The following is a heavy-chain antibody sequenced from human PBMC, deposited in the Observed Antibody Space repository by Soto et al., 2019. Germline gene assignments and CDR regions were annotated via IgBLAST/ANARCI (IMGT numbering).Heavy chain of an antibody. Sequence: EVQLLESGGCLVQPGGSLTLSCAASGFTFSSYAMTWVRQAPGKGLEWVSGISGGGGVSTYYADSVKGRFTISRDNSMNTLYLQMNRLRAEDTAVYYCAKDAISMVRGVNNWFDPWGQGTLVTVSS. D-gene: IGHD3-10*01. CDR3: AKDAISMVRGVNNWFDP. J-gene: IGHJ5*02. CDR2: ISGGGGVST. V-gene: IGHV3-23*01. CDR1: GFTFSSYA.